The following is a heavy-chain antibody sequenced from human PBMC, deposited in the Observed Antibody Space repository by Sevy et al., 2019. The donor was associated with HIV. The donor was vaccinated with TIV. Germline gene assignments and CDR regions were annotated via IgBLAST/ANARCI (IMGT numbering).Heavy chain of an antibody. D-gene: IGHD3-22*01. J-gene: IGHJ3*02. CDR3: AKAWGYQSSGSSLDAFDI. V-gene: IGHV3-30*18. CDR2: ISYDGSNK. CDR1: GFTFSSYA. Sequence: GGSLRLSCAASGFTFSSYAIHWLRQAPGKGLEWVTFISYDGSNKHYVDSVKGRFSISRDNSKNTVYLQMNSLRAEDTAVYYCAKAWGYQSSGSSLDAFDIWGHGTMVTVS.